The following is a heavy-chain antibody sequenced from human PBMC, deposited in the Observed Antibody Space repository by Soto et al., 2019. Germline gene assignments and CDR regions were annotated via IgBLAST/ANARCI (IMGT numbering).Heavy chain of an antibody. Sequence: QVQLQESGPGLVKPSQTLSLTCTVSGGSISSGDYYWSWIRQPPGKGLEWIGYIYYSGSTYYNPSLKSRVTISVDTSKNHFSLKLSSVTAADTAVYYCARDPSGGSSYYYYGMDVWGQGTTVTVSS. J-gene: IGHJ6*02. CDR3: ARDPSGGSSYYYYGMDV. D-gene: IGHD2-15*01. CDR1: GGSISSGDYY. CDR2: IYYSGST. V-gene: IGHV4-30-4*01.